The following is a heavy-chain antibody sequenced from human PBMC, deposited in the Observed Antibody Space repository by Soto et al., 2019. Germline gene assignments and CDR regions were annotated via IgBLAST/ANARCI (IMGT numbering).Heavy chain of an antibody. V-gene: IGHV1-69*13. J-gene: IGHJ5*02. D-gene: IGHD2-15*01. CDR3: AREGYCSGGSCYSWFDP. CDR2: IIPIFGTA. CDR1: GGTFSSYA. Sequence: GASVKVSCKASGGTFSSYAISWVRQAPGQGLEWMGGIIPIFGTANYAQKFQGRVTITADESTSTAYMELSSLRSEDTAVYYCAREGYCSGGSCYSWFDPWGQGTLVTVSS.